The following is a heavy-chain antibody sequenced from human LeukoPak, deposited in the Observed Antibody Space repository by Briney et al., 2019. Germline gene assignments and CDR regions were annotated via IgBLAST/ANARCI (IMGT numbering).Heavy chain of an antibody. V-gene: IGHV1-8*01. Sequence: ASVKVSCKASGYTFTSYDISWVRQATGQGLEWMGWMNPNNGNTGYAQKFQGRVTMTRNTSISTAYMELSSLRSEDTAVYYCARGDRLGEYMDVWGKGTTVTVSS. CDR3: ARGDRLGEYMDV. D-gene: IGHD6-19*01. J-gene: IGHJ6*03. CDR1: GYTFTSYD. CDR2: MNPNNGNT.